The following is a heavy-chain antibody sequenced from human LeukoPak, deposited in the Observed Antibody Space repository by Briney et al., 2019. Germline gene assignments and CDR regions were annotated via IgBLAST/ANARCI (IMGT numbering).Heavy chain of an antibody. CDR3: ARVMITVTGSFDY. CDR2: INHSGST. D-gene: IGHD4-17*01. V-gene: IGHV4-34*01. J-gene: IGHJ4*02. Sequence: PSETLSLTCAVYGGSFSGYYWSWIRQPPGKGLEWIGEINHSGSTNYNPSLKSRVTISVDTSKNQFSLKLSSVTAADAAVYYCARVMITVTGSFDYWGQGTLVTVSS. CDR1: GGSFSGYY.